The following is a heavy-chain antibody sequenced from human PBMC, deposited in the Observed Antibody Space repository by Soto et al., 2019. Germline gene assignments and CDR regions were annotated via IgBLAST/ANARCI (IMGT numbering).Heavy chain of an antibody. CDR1: GFSLSTSGVG. D-gene: IGHD3-16*01. CDR3: AHSLITFGGVIPHYFDY. V-gene: IGHV2-5*02. Sequence: QITLKESGPTLVKPTQTLTLTCTFSGFSLSTSGVGVGWIRQPPGKALEWLALIYWDDDKRYSPSLKSRLTITKDTSKNQVVLTMTNMDPVDTATYYCAHSLITFGGVIPHYFDYWGQGTLVTVSS. CDR2: IYWDDDK. J-gene: IGHJ4*02.